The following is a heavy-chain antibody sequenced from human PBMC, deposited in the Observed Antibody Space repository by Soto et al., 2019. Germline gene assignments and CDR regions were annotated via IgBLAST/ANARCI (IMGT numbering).Heavy chain of an antibody. CDR3: ARNYDILTGYYNYWFDP. Sequence: GASVKVSCKASGYTFTSYGISWVRQAPGQGLEWMGWISAYNGNTNYAQKLQGRVTMTTDTSTSTAYMELRSLRSDDTAVYYCARNYDILTGYYNYWFDPWGQGTLVTVSS. CDR1: GYTFTSYG. D-gene: IGHD3-9*01. V-gene: IGHV1-18*01. CDR2: ISAYNGNT. J-gene: IGHJ5*02.